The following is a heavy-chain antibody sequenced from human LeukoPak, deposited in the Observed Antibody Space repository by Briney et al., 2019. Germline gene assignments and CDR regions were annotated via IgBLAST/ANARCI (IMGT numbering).Heavy chain of an antibody. CDR3: ARVTPSFAHNWFDP. CDR1: GGSISTYY. V-gene: IGHV4-59*12. J-gene: IGHJ5*02. Sequence: SETLSLTCTVSGGSISTYYWSWIRQPPAKGLEWIGDVYHSGGTNYNPSLKSRVTISVDTSKNQFSLRLTSVTAADTAVYYCARVTPSFAHNWFDPWGQGTLVTVSP. CDR2: VYHSGGT. D-gene: IGHD3-10*01.